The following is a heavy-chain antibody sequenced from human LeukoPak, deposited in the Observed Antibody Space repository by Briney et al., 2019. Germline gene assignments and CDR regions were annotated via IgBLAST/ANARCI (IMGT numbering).Heavy chain of an antibody. CDR1: GFTFSSYA. V-gene: IGHV3-23*01. J-gene: IGHJ4*02. Sequence: GGSLRLSCTASGFTFSSYAMGWVRQAPGKGLVWLSAINADGGTTYYADPIGGRFTISRDNSKNTLFLQMDSLRADDSAVYYCATVRTGYYSVQPDYWGQGTLITVSS. CDR3: ATVRTGYYSVQPDY. CDR2: INADGGTT. D-gene: IGHD3/OR15-3a*01.